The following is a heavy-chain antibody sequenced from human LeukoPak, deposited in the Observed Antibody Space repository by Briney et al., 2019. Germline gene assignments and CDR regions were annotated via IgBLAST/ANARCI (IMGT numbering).Heavy chain of an antibody. J-gene: IGHJ4*02. Sequence: PGGSLRLSCAASGFAFSSYWMHWVRQVPGKGLVWLSRINGDGSYTKYADSVKGRFTISRDNAQNTLFLQMNSLSAEDTAVYFCARDKSEYDSSGRGDYWGQGILVTVSS. CDR1: GFAFSSYW. V-gene: IGHV3-74*03. CDR2: INGDGSYT. CDR3: ARDKSEYDSSGRGDY. D-gene: IGHD3-22*01.